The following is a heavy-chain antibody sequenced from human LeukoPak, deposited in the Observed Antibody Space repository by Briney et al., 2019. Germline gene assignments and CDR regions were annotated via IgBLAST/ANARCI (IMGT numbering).Heavy chain of an antibody. CDR2: IIPILGIA. V-gene: IGHV1-69*04. J-gene: IGHJ4*02. CDR3: AKQYSFYFDY. CDR1: GGTFSSYA. D-gene: IGHD5-18*01. Sequence: SVKVSCKASGGTFSSYAISWVRQAPGQGLEWMGRIIPILGIANYAQKFQGRVTITADKSMSTAYMELSSLRSEDTAVYYCAKQYSFYFDYWGQGTLVTVSS.